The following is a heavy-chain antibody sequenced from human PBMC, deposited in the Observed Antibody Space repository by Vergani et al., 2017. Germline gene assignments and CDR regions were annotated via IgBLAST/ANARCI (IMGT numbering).Heavy chain of an antibody. D-gene: IGHD3-16*01. CDR3: AKHFRGWGIDY. V-gene: IGHV3-30*02. J-gene: IGHJ4*02. CDR1: GFTLSNYD. CDR2: IQFDGSNQ. Sequence: VQLVESGGGVVQRGGSLRLSCATSGFTLSNYDMQWIRQGPGKGLEFVSFIQFDGSNQYYADSVKGRFTLSRDFSKNTLYLQMNSLRTDDTATYYCAKHFRGWGIDYGGQGTQVIVSS.